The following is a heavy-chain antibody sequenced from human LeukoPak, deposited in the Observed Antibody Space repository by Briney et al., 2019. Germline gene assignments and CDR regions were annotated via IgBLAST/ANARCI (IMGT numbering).Heavy chain of an antibody. CDR3: ARAATGITIFGVVTRFDY. V-gene: IGHV3-48*01. CDR1: GFTFSSYR. CDR2: IRISIITI. Sequence: RGSLRLSCAASGFTFSSYRMNWVRQAPGKGLEWVSYIRISIITIYYADSLKGRFTISRDNAKNSLYLQMNSLRAEDTAVYYCARAATGITIFGVVTRFDYWGQGTLVTVSS. J-gene: IGHJ4*02. D-gene: IGHD3-3*01.